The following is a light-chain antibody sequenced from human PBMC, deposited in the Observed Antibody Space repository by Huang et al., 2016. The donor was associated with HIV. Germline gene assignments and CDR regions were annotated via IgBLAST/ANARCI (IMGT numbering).Light chain of an antibody. V-gene: IGKV3-11*01. Sequence: EIVLTQSPATLSLSPGERATLSCRARQSVNTFLAWYQQKPGQAPRLLIYDAANRATGIPARFSGSGSGTDFTLTISSLEPEDFAVYCCQQRSNRPLTFGGGTKVEIK. J-gene: IGKJ4*01. CDR2: DAA. CDR3: QQRSNRPLT. CDR1: QSVNTF.